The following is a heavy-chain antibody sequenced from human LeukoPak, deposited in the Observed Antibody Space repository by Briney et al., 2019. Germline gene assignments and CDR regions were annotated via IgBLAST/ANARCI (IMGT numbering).Heavy chain of an antibody. D-gene: IGHD3-22*01. Sequence: PSETLSLTCTVSGGSVSSGSYYWSWIRQPPGKGLEWIGYTYYSGSTNYNPSLKSRVTISVDTSKNQFSLKLSSVTAADTAVYYCARESRPTFYYDSSGYYPDYWGQGTLVTVSS. V-gene: IGHV4-61*01. CDR2: TYYSGST. J-gene: IGHJ4*02. CDR3: ARESRPTFYYDSSGYYPDY. CDR1: GGSVSSGSYY.